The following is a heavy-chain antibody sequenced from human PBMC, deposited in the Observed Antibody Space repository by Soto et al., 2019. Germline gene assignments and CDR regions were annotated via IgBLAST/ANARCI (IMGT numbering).Heavy chain of an antibody. CDR3: AKNQERELPRVIDF. J-gene: IGHJ4*02. Sequence: GGSLRLSCATSGLTFSNYAMSWVRQAPGGGLEWVSSMSGSSSTTYYADSVRGRLTISRDRSKNTLYLQMSSLRAEDTALYYCAKNQERELPRVIDFWGQGTLVTVSS. CDR2: MSGSSSTT. V-gene: IGHV3-23*01. CDR1: GLTFSNYA. D-gene: IGHD1-7*01.